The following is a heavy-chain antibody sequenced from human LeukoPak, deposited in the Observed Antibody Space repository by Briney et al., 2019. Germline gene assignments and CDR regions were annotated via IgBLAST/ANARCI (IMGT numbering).Heavy chain of an antibody. D-gene: IGHD3-3*01. CDR1: GYTFTSYD. J-gene: IGHJ6*02. CDR3: ARAHLHKMSIFGVVIIPENYYHYGMDV. CDR2: MNPNSGNT. Sequence: ASVKISCKASGYTFTSYDINWVRQATGQGLEWMGWMNPNSGNTGYAQKFQGRVTMTRNTSISTAYMELSSLRSEDTAVYYCARAHLHKMSIFGVVIIPENYYHYGMDVWGQGTTVTVSS. V-gene: IGHV1-8*01.